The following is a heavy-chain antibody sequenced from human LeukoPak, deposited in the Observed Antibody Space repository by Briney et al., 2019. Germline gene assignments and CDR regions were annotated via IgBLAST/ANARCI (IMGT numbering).Heavy chain of an antibody. CDR2: FSAYNGNT. J-gene: IGHJ4*02. D-gene: IGHD6-19*01. V-gene: IGHV1-18*01. Sequence: ASVKVSCKASGYTFTCYGISWVRQAPGQGLEGMGCFSAYNGNTNYAQKLQGRVTMTTDTSTSTAYMELRSLTSDDTAVYSCARSPIGAVAGTVDYWGQGTLVTVSS. CDR1: GYTFTCYG. CDR3: ARSPIGAVAGTVDY.